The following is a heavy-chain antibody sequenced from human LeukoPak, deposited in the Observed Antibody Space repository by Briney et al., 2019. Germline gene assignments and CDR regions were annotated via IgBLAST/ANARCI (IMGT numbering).Heavy chain of an antibody. J-gene: IGHJ4*02. V-gene: IGHV3-15*01. CDR2: IKSKTDGGTT. Sequence: GGSLRLSCAASGFTFSNAWMSWVRQAPGKGLEWVGRIKSKTDGGTTDYAAPVKGRFTISRDDSKNTLYLQMNSLKTEDTAVYYCTTMLYYYGSGSYYITDYWGQGTLVTVSS. CDR3: TTMLYYYGSGSYYITDY. D-gene: IGHD3-10*01. CDR1: GFTFSNAW.